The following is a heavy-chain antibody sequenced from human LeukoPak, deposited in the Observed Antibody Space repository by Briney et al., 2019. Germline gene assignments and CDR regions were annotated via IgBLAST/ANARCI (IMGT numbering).Heavy chain of an antibody. CDR3: ARDLAYSRLDY. Sequence: GGSLRLSCAASGFTFSSYAMSWVRQAPGKGLDWVSAISGSGGSTYYADSVKGRFTISRDNSKSTLYLQMNSLRAEDTALYYCARDLAYSRLDYWGQGMLVTVSS. D-gene: IGHD5-18*01. CDR1: GFTFSSYA. J-gene: IGHJ4*02. V-gene: IGHV3-23*01. CDR2: ISGSGGST.